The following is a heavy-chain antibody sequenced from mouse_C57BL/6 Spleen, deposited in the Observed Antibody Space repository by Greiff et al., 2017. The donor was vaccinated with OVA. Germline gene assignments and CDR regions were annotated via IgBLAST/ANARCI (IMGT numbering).Heavy chain of an antibody. V-gene: IGHV1-64*01. CDR1: GYTFTSYW. Sequence: VQLQQSGAELVKPGASVKLSCKASGYTFTSYWMHWVKQRPGQGLEWIGMIHPNSGSTNYNEKFKNKATLTVDKPPRPAYMQLSSLTSEDSAVDYCARRLWPLYWYFDVWGTGTTVTVSS. CDR2: IHPNSGST. J-gene: IGHJ1*03. CDR3: ARRLWPLYWYFDV.